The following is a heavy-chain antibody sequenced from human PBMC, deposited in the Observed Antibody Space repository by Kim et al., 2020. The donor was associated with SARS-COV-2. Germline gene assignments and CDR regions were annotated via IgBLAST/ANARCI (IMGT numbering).Heavy chain of an antibody. D-gene: IGHD3-10*01. CDR2: TYYRSKWYN. Sequence: SQTLSLPCAISGDSVSSNSAAWNWIRPSPSRGLEWLGRTYYRSKWYNDYAVSVKSRITINPDTSKNQFSLQLNSVTPEDTAVYYCARDRLYYGSGSSSRPRGWVFWFDPWGQGTLVTVSS. CDR3: ARDRLYYGSGSSSRPRGWVFWFDP. J-gene: IGHJ5*02. V-gene: IGHV6-1*01. CDR1: GDSVSSNSAA.